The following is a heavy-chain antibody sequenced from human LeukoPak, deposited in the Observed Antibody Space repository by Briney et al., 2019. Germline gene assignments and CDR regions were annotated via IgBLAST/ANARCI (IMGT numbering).Heavy chain of an antibody. J-gene: IGHJ6*03. CDR2: IYYSGST. D-gene: IGHD6-13*01. V-gene: IGHV4-39*07. CDR3: ARVLAAAGIPNFYYYYYYMDV. CDR1: GGSISSSSYY. Sequence: PSETLSLTCTVSGGSISSSSYYWGWIRQPPGKGLEWIGSIYYSGSTYYNPSLKSRVTISVDTPKNQFSLKLSSVTAADTAVYYCARVLAAAGIPNFYYYYYYMDVWGKGTTVTVSS.